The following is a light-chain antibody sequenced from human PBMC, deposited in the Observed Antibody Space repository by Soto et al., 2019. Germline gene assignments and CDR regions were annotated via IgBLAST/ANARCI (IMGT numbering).Light chain of an antibody. V-gene: IGKV3-20*01. CDR3: QQYGSPRT. CDR1: QSVSSSY. Sequence: EIVLTQSPGTLSLSPGERATLSCRASQSVSSSYLAWYQQKPGQAPRLLISGASSRATGIPDRFSGGGSGTDFPLTISRLEPEDFAVYYCQQYGSPRTFGQGTKVEIK. CDR2: GAS. J-gene: IGKJ1*01.